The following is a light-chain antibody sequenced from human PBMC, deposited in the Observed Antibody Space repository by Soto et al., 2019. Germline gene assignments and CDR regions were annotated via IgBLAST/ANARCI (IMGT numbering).Light chain of an antibody. CDR3: IPYPSFDTYV. CDR2: DVT. CDR1: STDIGAYKF. J-gene: IGLJ1*01. Sequence: QSVLTQPASVSASPGQSITISCTGTSTDIGAYKFVSWYQQHPGKAPKLMIYDVTSRPSGVSNRFSGSKSGNTASLIISGLRAEDEADYYCIPYPSFDTYVFGPGTKVTVL. V-gene: IGLV2-14*03.